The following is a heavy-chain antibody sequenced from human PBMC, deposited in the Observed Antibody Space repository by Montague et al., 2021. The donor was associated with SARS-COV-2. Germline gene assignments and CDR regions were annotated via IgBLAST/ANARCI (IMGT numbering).Heavy chain of an antibody. CDR3: ARLRRGIYSVSFDP. CDR2: IYITGAT. D-gene: IGHD1-26*01. V-gene: IGHV4-61*02. Sequence: TLSLTCTVSGDSISSGRYHWSWVRQPAGKGLEFIGRIYITGATNYNPSLKSRVAISVDTSKNQFSLKLTSVTAADTAVYHCARLRRGIYSVSFDPWGQGALVTVSS. CDR1: GDSISSGRYH. J-gene: IGHJ5*02.